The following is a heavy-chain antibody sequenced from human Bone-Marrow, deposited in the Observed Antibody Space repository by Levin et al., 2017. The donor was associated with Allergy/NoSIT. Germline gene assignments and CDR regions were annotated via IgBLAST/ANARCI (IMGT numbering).Heavy chain of an antibody. CDR1: GYSFTNYW. Sequence: GESLKISCKGSGYSFTNYWIGWVRQMPGKGLEWMGNIYPGDSSIRYSPSFQGQVTFSADKSTSTAYLQWSSLKASDTAMYYCARRWLVATSRSFDSWGQGTLVTVSS. CDR2: IYPGDSSI. D-gene: IGHD5-12*01. CDR3: ARRWLVATSRSFDS. V-gene: IGHV5-51*01. J-gene: IGHJ4*02.